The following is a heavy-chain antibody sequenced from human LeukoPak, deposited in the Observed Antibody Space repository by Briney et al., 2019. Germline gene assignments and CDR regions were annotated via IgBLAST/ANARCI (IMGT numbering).Heavy chain of an antibody. CDR2: ISYDGSNK. CDR1: GFTFSSYA. V-gene: IGHV3-30*04. J-gene: IGHJ4*02. Sequence: PGGSLRLSCAASGFTFSSYAMHWVRQAPGKGLEWVAVISYDGSNKYYADSVKGRFTISRDNSKNTLYLQMNSLRAEDTAVYYCAKGERITMIVVAKGPLDYWGQGTLVTVSS. CDR3: AKGERITMIVVAKGPLDY. D-gene: IGHD3-22*01.